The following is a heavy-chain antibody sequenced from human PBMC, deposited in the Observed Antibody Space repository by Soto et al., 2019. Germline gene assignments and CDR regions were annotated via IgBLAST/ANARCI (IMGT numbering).Heavy chain of an antibody. Sequence: EVQLVESGGGLVKPGGSLRLSCAASGFTFSSYSMNWVRQAPGKGLEWVSYISSSTGYTYYADSVKGRFTISRDNAKNSLYLQMNRLRAEDTAVYYCARDRGCSGGSCYSKGMDVWGQGTTVTVSS. D-gene: IGHD2-15*01. J-gene: IGHJ6*02. V-gene: IGHV3-21*02. CDR2: ISSSTGYT. CDR1: GFTFSSYS. CDR3: ARDRGCSGGSCYSKGMDV.